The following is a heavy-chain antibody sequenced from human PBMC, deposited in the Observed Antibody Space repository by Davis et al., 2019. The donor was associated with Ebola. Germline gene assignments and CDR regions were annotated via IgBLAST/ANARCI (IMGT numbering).Heavy chain of an antibody. Sequence: SVKVSCKASGGTFSSYAISWVRQAPGQGLEWMGGIIPIFGTANYAQKFQGRVTITADESTSTAYMELSSLRSEDTAVYYCARDLGIAAAGTLGGDYYYGMDVWGQGTTVTVSS. V-gene: IGHV1-69*13. D-gene: IGHD6-13*01. J-gene: IGHJ6*02. CDR3: ARDLGIAAAGTLGGDYYYGMDV. CDR2: IIPIFGTA. CDR1: GGTFSSYA.